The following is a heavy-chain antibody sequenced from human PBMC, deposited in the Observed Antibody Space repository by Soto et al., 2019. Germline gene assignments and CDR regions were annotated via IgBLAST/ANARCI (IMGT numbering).Heavy chain of an antibody. CDR1: GDSISNSDYY. CDR2: IDYSGST. J-gene: IGHJ6*02. CDR3: ARHGPYCYGFDV. Sequence: SETLSLTCTVSGDSISNSDYYWNWIRQSPGKGLEWIASIDYSGSTYYNPSLKSRVVISADTSKNLFSLKLRSVTAADTALYFCARHGPYCYGFDVWGQGTTVTVSS. V-gene: IGHV4-30-4*01.